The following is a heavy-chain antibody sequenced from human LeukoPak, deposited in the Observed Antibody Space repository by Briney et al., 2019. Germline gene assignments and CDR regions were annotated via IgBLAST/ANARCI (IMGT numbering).Heavy chain of an antibody. CDR3: ARRSGSGYYQNHEYYFDY. D-gene: IGHD3-22*01. CDR1: GGSISSYY. V-gene: IGHV4-4*09. CDR2: IYTSGST. J-gene: IGHJ4*02. Sequence: SETLSLTCTVPGGSISSYYWSWIRQPPGKGLEWIGYIYTSGSTNYNPSLKSRVTISVDTSKNQFSLKLSSVTAADTAVYYCARRSGSGYYQNHEYYFDYWGQGTLVTVSS.